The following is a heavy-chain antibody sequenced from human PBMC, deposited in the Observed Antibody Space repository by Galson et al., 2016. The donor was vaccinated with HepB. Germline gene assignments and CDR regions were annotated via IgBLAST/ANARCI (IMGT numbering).Heavy chain of an antibody. D-gene: IGHD4-17*01. V-gene: IGHV3-21*01. CDR2: ISSSGSYI. Sequence: SLRLSCAASGFTFSSYSMNWVRQAPGKGLEWVSSISSSGSYIYYADSMKGRFTFSRDNAKNSLYLQMNSLRAEDTAVYYCARGEDYGDFLGAFDIWGQGTMVTVSS. J-gene: IGHJ3*02. CDR3: ARGEDYGDFLGAFDI. CDR1: GFTFSSYS.